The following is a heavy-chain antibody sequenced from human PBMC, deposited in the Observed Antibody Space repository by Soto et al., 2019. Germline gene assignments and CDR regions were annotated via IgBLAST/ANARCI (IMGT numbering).Heavy chain of an antibody. CDR2: IHNTGST. V-gene: IGHV4-59*01. J-gene: IGHJ5*02. CDR1: GGSISNYY. D-gene: IGHD3-22*01. CDR3: ARFYDSSGSNWFDP. Sequence: PSETLSLTCTVSGGSISNYYCNWIRQPPGKGLEWIGYIHNTGSTNHNPSLTSRVTMSLDTSKNQFSLKLSSVTAADTAVYYCARFYDSSGSNWFDPWGQGTLVTVSS.